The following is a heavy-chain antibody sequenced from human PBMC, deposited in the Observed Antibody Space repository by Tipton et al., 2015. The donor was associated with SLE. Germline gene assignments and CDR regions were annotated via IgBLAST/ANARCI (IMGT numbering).Heavy chain of an antibody. J-gene: IGHJ6*02. D-gene: IGHD3-10*01. V-gene: IGHV3-33*08. Sequence: SLRLSCAASGFTFSDYGIHWVRQAPGKGLEWVGVIWYDETTTYYADSVRGRFTVSRDNSKNTLYLQMNGLRPEDTAVYYCARRVGSYYGMDVWGQGTTVTV. CDR3: ARRVGSYYGMDV. CDR1: GFTFSDYG. CDR2: IWYDETTT.